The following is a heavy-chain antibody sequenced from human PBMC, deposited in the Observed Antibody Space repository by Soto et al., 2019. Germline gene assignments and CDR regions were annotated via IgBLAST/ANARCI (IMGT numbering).Heavy chain of an antibody. CDR1: GFTVSSYG. CDR2: ISRDGGTK. CDR3: TGEVASGY. D-gene: IGHD2-8*02. J-gene: IGHJ4*02. V-gene: IGHV3-30*03. Sequence: QVQLVESGGGVVQPGRSLRLSCAASGFTVSSYGMHWVRQAPGKGLEWVAVISRDGGTKYYADSVKGRFTISRDNSRNTLFLEMNSLRGDDMAVYYCTGEVASGYWGQGTVVTVFS.